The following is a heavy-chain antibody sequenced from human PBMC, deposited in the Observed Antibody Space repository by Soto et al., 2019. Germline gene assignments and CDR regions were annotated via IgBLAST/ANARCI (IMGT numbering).Heavy chain of an antibody. D-gene: IGHD2-2*01. J-gene: IGHJ5*02. V-gene: IGHV1-3*01. CDR3: ARVVVVPAARANWFDP. Sequence: ASVKVSCKASGYTFTSYAMHWVRQAPGQRLEWMGWINAGNGNTKYSQKFQGRVTITRDTSASTAYMELSSLRSEDTAVYYCARVVVVPAARANWFDPWGQGTLVTVSS. CDR2: INAGNGNT. CDR1: GYTFTSYA.